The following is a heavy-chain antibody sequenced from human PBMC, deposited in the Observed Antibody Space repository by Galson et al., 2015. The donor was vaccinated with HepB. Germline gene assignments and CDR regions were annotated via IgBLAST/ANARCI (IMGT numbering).Heavy chain of an antibody. J-gene: IGHJ4*02. CDR3: GARRFGKLYFDY. D-gene: IGHD3-10*01. CDR2: FDLEVGDT. Sequence: SVKVSCKVSGYKFGDLSIHWVRQAPGKGLEWMGGFDLEVGDTFYGQSFQGRVTMIGDTSTDTAYMELRSLTYEDTAVYFCGARRFGKLYFDYWGQGTQATVSS. V-gene: IGHV1-24*01. CDR1: GYKFGDLS.